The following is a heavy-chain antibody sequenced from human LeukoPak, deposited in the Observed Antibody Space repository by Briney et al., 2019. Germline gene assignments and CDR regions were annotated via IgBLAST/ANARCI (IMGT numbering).Heavy chain of an antibody. D-gene: IGHD2-2*01. CDR1: GFTFSIYA. Sequence: GGSLRLSCAASGFTFSIYAMSWVRQAPGKGLEWVSVISHSGSGTYYADSVKGRFTISRDNSKNTVYLQMNSLRAEDTAVYYCAKEPLLSPQTFDYWGQGTLVTVSS. V-gene: IGHV3-23*01. CDR3: AKEPLLSPQTFDY. CDR2: ISHSGSGT. J-gene: IGHJ4*02.